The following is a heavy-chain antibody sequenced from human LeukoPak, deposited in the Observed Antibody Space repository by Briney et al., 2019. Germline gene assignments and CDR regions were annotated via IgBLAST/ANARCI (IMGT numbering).Heavy chain of an antibody. V-gene: IGHV4-39*07. CDR2: IYYSGST. CDR3: ARDRGYCSGGSCSDFDY. J-gene: IGHJ4*02. Sequence: PSETLSLTCTVSGASISSSSYYWGWIRQPPGKGLEWIGSIYYSGSTYYNPSLKSRVTISVDTSKNQFSLKLSSVTAADTAVYYCARDRGYCSGGSCSDFDYWGQGTLVTVSS. D-gene: IGHD2-15*01. CDR1: GASISSSSYY.